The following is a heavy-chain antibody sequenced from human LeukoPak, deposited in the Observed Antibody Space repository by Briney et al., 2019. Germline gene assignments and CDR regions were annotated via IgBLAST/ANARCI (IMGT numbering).Heavy chain of an antibody. D-gene: IGHD2-2*01. CDR3: ARVVPAAIAFDY. V-gene: IGHV3-7*02. CDR1: GFALGNSG. Sequence: GSTRLSSAASGFALGNSGESWVRQAPGKGMEWAANIKQDGSEKYYVDSVKGRFTISRDNAKNSLYLQMNSLRAEDTAVYYCARVVPAAIAFDYWGQGTLVTVSS. CDR2: IKQDGSEK. J-gene: IGHJ4*02.